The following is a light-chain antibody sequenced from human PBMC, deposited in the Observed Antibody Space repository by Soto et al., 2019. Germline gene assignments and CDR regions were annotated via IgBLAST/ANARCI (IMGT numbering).Light chain of an antibody. CDR3: QQRSNWPPLT. Sequence: EIVLTQSPATLSLSPGERATLSCRASQSVSSYLHWYQQKPGQAPRLLIYDASNRATGIPARFSGSGSVTDFTLTISSLEPEDFAVYYCQQRSNWPPLTFGGGTKVEIK. CDR2: DAS. J-gene: IGKJ4*01. CDR1: QSVSSY. V-gene: IGKV3-11*01.